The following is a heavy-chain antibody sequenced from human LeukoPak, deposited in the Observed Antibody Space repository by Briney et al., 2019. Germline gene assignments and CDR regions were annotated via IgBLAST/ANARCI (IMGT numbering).Heavy chain of an antibody. Sequence: GGSLRLSCAASGFTFSNYWMDWVRQAPGKGLVWVSRIHPDGKNTAYADSVKGRFTISRDNARNTPFLQMNSLRTEDAAVYYCATYVDTVRYDAFDVWGQGTMVTVSS. V-gene: IGHV3-74*01. CDR2: IHPDGKNT. CDR3: ATYVDTVRYDAFDV. J-gene: IGHJ3*01. D-gene: IGHD5-18*01. CDR1: GFTFSNYW.